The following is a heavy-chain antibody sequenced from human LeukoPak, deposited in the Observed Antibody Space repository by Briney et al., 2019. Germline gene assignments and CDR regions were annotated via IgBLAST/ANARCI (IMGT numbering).Heavy chain of an antibody. V-gene: IGHV3-11*01. D-gene: IGHD6-6*01. J-gene: IGHJ5*02. CDR3: AKDVDIAARYNWFDP. CDR1: GFTFSDYY. Sequence: GGSLRLSCAASGFTFSDYYMSWIRQAPGKGLEWVSYISSSGSTIYYADSVKGRFTISRDNAKNSLYLQMNSLRAEDTAVYYCAKDVDIAARYNWFDPWGQGTLVTVSS. CDR2: ISSSGSTI.